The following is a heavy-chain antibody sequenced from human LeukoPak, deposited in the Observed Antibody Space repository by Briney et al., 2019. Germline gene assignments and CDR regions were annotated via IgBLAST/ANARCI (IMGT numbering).Heavy chain of an antibody. Sequence: ASVNVSCKAAGYTFTGYYMFWVRQAPGQGLEWMGRINPNSGGTNCAQKFQGRVTMTRDTSISTAYMELSRLRSDDTAVYYCARGYCSGGSCYSVENWFDPWGQGTLVTVSS. D-gene: IGHD2-15*01. V-gene: IGHV1-2*06. J-gene: IGHJ5*02. CDR2: INPNSGGT. CDR3: ARGYCSGGSCYSVENWFDP. CDR1: GYTFTGYY.